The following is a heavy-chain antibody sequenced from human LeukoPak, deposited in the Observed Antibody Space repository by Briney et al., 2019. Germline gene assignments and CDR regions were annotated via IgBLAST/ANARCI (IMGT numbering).Heavy chain of an antibody. V-gene: IGHV4-34*01. CDR2: INQSGST. D-gene: IGHD1-20*01. J-gene: IGHJ5*02. Sequence: SETLSLTCAVYGGSFSGYYWNWIRQSPGKGLEWIGEINQSGSTNYNPSLKSRVTISVDTSKSQFSLKLSSVTAADTAVYYCARGSASAPTITDP. CDR3: ARGSASAPTITDP. CDR1: GGSFSGYY.